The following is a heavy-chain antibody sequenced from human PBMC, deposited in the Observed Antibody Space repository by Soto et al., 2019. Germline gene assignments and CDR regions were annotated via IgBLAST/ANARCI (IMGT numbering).Heavy chain of an antibody. Sequence: SETLSLTCTVSGGSISSGDYYWSWIRQPPGKGLEWIGYIYYSGSTYYNPSLKSRVTISVDTSKNQFSLKLSSVTAADTAVYYCARAHGRKEFNYYYGMDVWGQGTTVTVSS. CDR3: ARAHGRKEFNYYYGMDV. CDR2: IYYSGST. J-gene: IGHJ6*02. D-gene: IGHD3-10*01. CDR1: GGSISSGDYY. V-gene: IGHV4-30-4*01.